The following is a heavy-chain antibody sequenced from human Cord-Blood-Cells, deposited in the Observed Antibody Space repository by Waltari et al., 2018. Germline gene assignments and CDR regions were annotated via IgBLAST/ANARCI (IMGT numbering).Heavy chain of an antibody. J-gene: IGHJ3*02. CDR1: GFTFTSSA. CDR2: IVVGSGNT. CDR3: AADPPGGIPPDI. D-gene: IGHD3-16*01. V-gene: IGHV1-58*01. Sequence: QMQLVQSGPEVKKPGTSVKVSCQASGFTFTSSAVQWVRQARGQRLEWIGWIVVGSGNTNYAQKFQERVTITRDMSTSTAYMELSSLRSEDTAVYYCAADPPGGIPPDIWGQGTMVTVSS.